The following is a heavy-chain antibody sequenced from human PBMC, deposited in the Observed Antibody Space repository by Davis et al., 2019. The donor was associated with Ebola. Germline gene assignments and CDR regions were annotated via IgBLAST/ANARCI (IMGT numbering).Heavy chain of an antibody. V-gene: IGHV4-4*07. D-gene: IGHD3-22*01. J-gene: IGHJ4*02. Sequence: PSETLSLTCTVSGGSISSYYWSWIRQPAGKGLEWIGRIYTSGSTNYNPSLKRRVTIFRDTSKNQFTLILTSLITADTAVYYCVRVGGSGNYDLEAFDSWGQGTLVTVSS. CDR3: VRVGGSGNYDLEAFDS. CDR1: GGSISSYY. CDR2: IYTSGST.